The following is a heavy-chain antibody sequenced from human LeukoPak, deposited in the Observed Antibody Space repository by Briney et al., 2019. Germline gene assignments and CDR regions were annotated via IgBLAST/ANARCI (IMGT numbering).Heavy chain of an antibody. D-gene: IGHD6-6*01. Sequence: PSETLSLTCAVYGGSFSGYYWSWIRQPPGKGLEWIGEINHSGSTNYNPSLKSRVTIPVDTSKNQFSLKLSSVTAADTAVYYCASLRYSSSRPNYYCYYMDVWGKGTTVTVSS. V-gene: IGHV4-34*01. CDR1: GGSFSGYY. CDR3: ASLRYSSSRPNYYCYYMDV. CDR2: INHSGST. J-gene: IGHJ6*03.